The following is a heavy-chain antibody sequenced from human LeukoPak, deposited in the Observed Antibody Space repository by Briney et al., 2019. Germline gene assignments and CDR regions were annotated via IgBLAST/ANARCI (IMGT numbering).Heavy chain of an antibody. V-gene: IGHV4-34*01. Sequence: SETLSLTCTVSGGSINNYYWSWIRQPPGKGLEWIGEINHSGSTNYNPSLKSRVTISVDTSKNQFSLKLSSVTAADTAVYYCARGPGTIFGVVIIGMVWFDPWGQGTLVTVSS. CDR1: GGSINNYY. CDR2: INHSGST. CDR3: ARGPGTIFGVVIIGMVWFDP. D-gene: IGHD3-3*01. J-gene: IGHJ5*02.